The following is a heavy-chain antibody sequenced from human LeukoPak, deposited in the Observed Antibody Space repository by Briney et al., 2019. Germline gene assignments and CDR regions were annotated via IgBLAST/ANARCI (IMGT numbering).Heavy chain of an antibody. J-gene: IGHJ4*02. Sequence: PGGSLRLSCAASGFTFGSYSMNWVRQAPGKGLEWVSSISSSSSYIYYADSVKGRFTISRDNAKNSLDLQMNSLRAEDTAVYYCARWGSSGPPDYWGQGTLVTVSS. V-gene: IGHV3-21*01. CDR2: ISSSSSYI. CDR3: ARWGSSGPPDY. CDR1: GFTFGSYS. D-gene: IGHD6-19*01.